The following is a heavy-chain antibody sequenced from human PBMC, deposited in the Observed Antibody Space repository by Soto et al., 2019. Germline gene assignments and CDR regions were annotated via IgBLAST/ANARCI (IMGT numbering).Heavy chain of an antibody. CDR1: GDTFTSYY. J-gene: IGHJ5*02. CDR3: ARSSGGGYGISIEGTNWFAP. CDR2: INPNGGSI. D-gene: IGHD1-26*01. Sequence: ASVKVSCKAPGDTFTSYYMHWVRQAPGHGLEWMGVINPNGGSIRFAQKFQGRVTMTGDTSRSTVDMELRGVTSEDTAVYYCARSSGGGYGISIEGTNWFAPWGQGTLVTVSS. V-gene: IGHV1-46*01.